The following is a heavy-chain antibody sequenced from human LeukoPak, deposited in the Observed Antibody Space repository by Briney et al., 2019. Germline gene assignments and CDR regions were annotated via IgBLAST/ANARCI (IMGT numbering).Heavy chain of an antibody. CDR2: IRYDGSNK. V-gene: IGHV3-30*02. CDR3: ARGKPGIAAAGDAFDI. Sequence: GGSLRLSCAVSGFTFRSYGMHWVRQAPGKGLEWVAFIRYDGSNKYYADSVKGRFTISRDNAKNSLYLQMNSLRAEDTAVYYCARGKPGIAAAGDAFDIWGQGTMVTVSS. CDR1: GFTFRSYG. D-gene: IGHD6-13*01. J-gene: IGHJ3*02.